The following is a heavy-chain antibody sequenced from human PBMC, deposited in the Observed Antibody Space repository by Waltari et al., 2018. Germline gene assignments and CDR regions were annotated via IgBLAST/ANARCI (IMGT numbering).Heavy chain of an antibody. D-gene: IGHD3-16*02. J-gene: IGHJ4*02. CDR3: ARESRNYRSSDY. CDR2: IYNSGST. Sequence: QVQLQESGPGLVKPSETLSLTCAVSGYSISSGYYWGWIRQPPGKGLEWIGSIYNSGSTYYNPSLKSRVTISVDTSKNQFSLKLSSLRSEDTAVYYCARESRNYRSSDYWGQGTLVTVSS. CDR1: GYSISSGYY. V-gene: IGHV4-38-2*02.